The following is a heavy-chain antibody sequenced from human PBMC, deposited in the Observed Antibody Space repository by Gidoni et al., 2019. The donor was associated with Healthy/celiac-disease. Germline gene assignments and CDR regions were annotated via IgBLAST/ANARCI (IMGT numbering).Heavy chain of an antibody. V-gene: IGHV3-15*07. Sequence: EVQLVESGGGLVKPGGSLRLSCAASGFTFRNAWMNWVRQAPGKGLEWVGRIKSKTDGGTTDYAAPVKGRFTISRDDSKNTLYLQMNSLKTEDTAVYYCTTDWGYGDYKWDYWGQGTLVTVSS. D-gene: IGHD4-17*01. J-gene: IGHJ4*02. CDR2: IKSKTDGGTT. CDR3: TTDWGYGDYKWDY. CDR1: GFTFRNAW.